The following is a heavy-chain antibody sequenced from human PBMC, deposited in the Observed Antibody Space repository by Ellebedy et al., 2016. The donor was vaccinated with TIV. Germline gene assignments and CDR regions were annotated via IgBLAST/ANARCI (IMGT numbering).Heavy chain of an antibody. D-gene: IGHD3-10*01. CDR1: GFTFSSYS. Sequence: GGSLRLSXAASGFTFSSYSMNWVRQAPGKGLEWVSSISSSSSYIYYADSVKGRFTISRDNAKNSLYLQMNSLRAEDTAVYYCARDGMLWFGESHSPQYYFDYWGQGTLVTVSS. CDR2: ISSSSSYI. J-gene: IGHJ4*02. CDR3: ARDGMLWFGESHSPQYYFDY. V-gene: IGHV3-21*04.